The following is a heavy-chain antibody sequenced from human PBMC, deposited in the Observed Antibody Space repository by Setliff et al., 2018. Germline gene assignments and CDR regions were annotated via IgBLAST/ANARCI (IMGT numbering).Heavy chain of an antibody. Sequence: SETLSLTCTVSGGSINSGGYYWSWIRQHPGKGLEWIGYIYYSGSTYYNPSLKSRVTISVDTPKNQFSLKLSSVTAADTAVYYCARDRLLVGARYAMDVWGKGTTVTVSS. J-gene: IGHJ6*03. CDR2: IYYSGST. D-gene: IGHD1-26*01. V-gene: IGHV4-31*03. CDR3: ARDRLLVGARYAMDV. CDR1: GGSINSGGYY.